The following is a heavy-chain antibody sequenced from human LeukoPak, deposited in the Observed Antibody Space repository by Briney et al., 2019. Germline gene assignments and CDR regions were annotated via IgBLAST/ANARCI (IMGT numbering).Heavy chain of an antibody. CDR2: IFYNGNT. CDR1: GVSISSVGYY. D-gene: IGHD2-15*01. CDR3: ARIVRYRSGGSCYSFDS. V-gene: IGHV4-31*03. J-gene: IGHJ4*02. Sequence: SETLSLTCTVSGVSISSVGYYWSWIRQYPGKGLEWIGYIFYNGNTYYNPSLKSRVNISVDTSKNQFSLKLSSVTAADTAFYYCARIVRYRSGGSCYSFDSWGQGTLVTVSS.